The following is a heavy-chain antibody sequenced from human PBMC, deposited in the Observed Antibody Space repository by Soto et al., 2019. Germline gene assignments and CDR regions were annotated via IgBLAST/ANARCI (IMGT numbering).Heavy chain of an antibody. D-gene: IGHD6-19*01. J-gene: IGHJ3*02. CDR3: ARDSFNRQSSGWYGDAFDI. CDR1: GFTFSIYS. V-gene: IGHV3-21*01. Sequence: PGGSLRLSCAASGFTFSIYSMKWVRQAPGKGLEWVSSISSSSSYIYYADSVKGRFTISRDNAKNSLYLQMNSLRAEDTAVYYCARDSFNRQSSGWYGDAFDIWGQGTMVTVSS. CDR2: ISSSSSYI.